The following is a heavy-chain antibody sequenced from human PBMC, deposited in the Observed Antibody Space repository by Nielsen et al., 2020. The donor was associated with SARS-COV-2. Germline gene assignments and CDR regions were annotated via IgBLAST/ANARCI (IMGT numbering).Heavy chain of an antibody. Sequence: LSLTCAASGFTFDDYTMHWVRQAPGKGLEWVSVITWDGSSTYYADSVKGRFTISRDNAKNSLYLQMNSLRAEDTAVYYCARGGLMVRGADGMDVWGQGTTVTVSS. D-gene: IGHD3-10*01. V-gene: IGHV3-43*01. CDR1: GFTFDDYT. J-gene: IGHJ6*02. CDR3: ARGGLMVRGADGMDV. CDR2: ITWDGSST.